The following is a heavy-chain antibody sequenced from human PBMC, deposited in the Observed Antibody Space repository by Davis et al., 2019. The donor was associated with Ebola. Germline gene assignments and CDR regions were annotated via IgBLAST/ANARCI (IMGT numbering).Heavy chain of an antibody. J-gene: IGHJ6*02. V-gene: IGHV3-53*01. CDR3: GRGDFYYGVDV. CDR2: LYTNGQT. Sequence: PGGSLRLSCAASGISVSRNYMNWVRQAPGKGLQWVSILYTNGQTYYSDSVKGRFTISRDNSKNTVYLQMNSLRAEDAAIYYCGRGDFYYGVDVWGQGTTVTVSS. CDR1: GISVSRNY.